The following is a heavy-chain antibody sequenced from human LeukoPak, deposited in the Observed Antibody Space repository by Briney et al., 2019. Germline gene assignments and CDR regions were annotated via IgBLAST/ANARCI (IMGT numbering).Heavy chain of an antibody. CDR3: AKDGAGSQSYCSSTSCYVDY. D-gene: IGHD2-2*01. Sequence: GGSLRLSCAASGFTFSRYAMSWVRQAPGKGLEWVSAISGSGGSTYYADSVKGRFTISRDNSKNTLYLQMNSLRAEATAVYYCAKDGAGSQSYCSSTSCYVDYWGQGTLVTVSS. J-gene: IGHJ4*02. CDR1: GFTFSRYA. V-gene: IGHV3-23*01. CDR2: ISGSGGST.